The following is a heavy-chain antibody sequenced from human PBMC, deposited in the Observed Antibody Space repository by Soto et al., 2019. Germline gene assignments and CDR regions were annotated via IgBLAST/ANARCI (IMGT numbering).Heavy chain of an antibody. CDR3: AKGGSGWPNYCHYYGMDV. J-gene: IGHJ6*02. CDR2: ITASGGST. Sequence: EVQLLESGGGLVQPGGSLRLSCVASGFTFSSYAVSWVRQAPGKGLEWVASITASGGSTYYADSVKGRFTISRDNSKSTLYLQMNSLRAEDTAVHYCAKGGSGWPNYCHYYGMDVWGQGTTVTVSS. CDR1: GFTFSSYA. V-gene: IGHV3-23*01. D-gene: IGHD6-19*01.